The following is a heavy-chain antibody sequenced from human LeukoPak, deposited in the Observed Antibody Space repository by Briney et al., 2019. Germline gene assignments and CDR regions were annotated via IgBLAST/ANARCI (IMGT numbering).Heavy chain of an antibody. CDR2: ISSSGSTI. D-gene: IGHD2-21*01. J-gene: IGHJ4*02. V-gene: IGHV3-48*03. CDR1: GFTFSSYE. Sequence: QPGGSLRLSCAASGFTFSSYEMKWVRQAPGEGLEWVSYISSSGSTIHYADSVKGRFTNSRDNAKNSLYLQMNSLRAEDTAVYYCARVDRGFHIVVDYWGQGTLVTVSS. CDR3: ARVDRGFHIVVDY.